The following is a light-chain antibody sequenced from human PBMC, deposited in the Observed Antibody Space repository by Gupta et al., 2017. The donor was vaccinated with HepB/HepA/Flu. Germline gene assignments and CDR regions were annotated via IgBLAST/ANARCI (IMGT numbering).Light chain of an antibody. CDR2: GSS. CDR3: QQSDRNPPLT. V-gene: IGKV1-39*01. J-gene: IGKJ5*01. Sequence: DIQVTQSPFSLSASVGDRVTITCRASQNINSKLNWYQKQPGKAPKLLIYGSSSLQNGVPSRFSGGRFGTEFTLTISRRQPEDFAPYYCQQSDRNPPLTFGEGTRTDIK. CDR1: QNINSK.